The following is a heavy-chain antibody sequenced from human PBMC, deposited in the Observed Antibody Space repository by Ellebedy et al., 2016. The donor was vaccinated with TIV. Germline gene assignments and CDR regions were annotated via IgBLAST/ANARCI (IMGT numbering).Heavy chain of an antibody. CDR3: TRTYDWRQLDQ. CDR2: INHSGST. D-gene: IGHD1-20*01. CDR1: GGSFSGYY. V-gene: IGHV4-34*01. J-gene: IGHJ4*02. Sequence: SETLSLTXAVYGGSFSGYYWSWIRQPPGKGLEWIGEINHSGSTNYNPSLKSRGTMSIDTSENQLSLTLRSVTAADTGVYYCTRTYDWRQLDQWGQGILVTVSS.